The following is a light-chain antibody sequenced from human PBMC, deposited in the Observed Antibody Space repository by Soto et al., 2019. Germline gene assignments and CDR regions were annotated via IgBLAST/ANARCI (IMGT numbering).Light chain of an antibody. CDR2: GNS. CDR3: QSYDSSLFWV. V-gene: IGLV1-40*01. Sequence: QSVLTQPPSVSGAPGQRVTISCTGSSSNIGAGYDVHWYQQLPGTAPKLLIYGNSNRPSGVPDRFSGSKSGTSASLAITGLQAEDEADYYWQSYDSSLFWVFGGGTKLTVL. CDR1: SSNIGAGYD. J-gene: IGLJ3*02.